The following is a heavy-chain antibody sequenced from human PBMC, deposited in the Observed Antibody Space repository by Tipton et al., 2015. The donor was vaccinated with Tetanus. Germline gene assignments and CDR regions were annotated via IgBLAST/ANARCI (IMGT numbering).Heavy chain of an antibody. CDR2: VYYTGDT. J-gene: IGHJ4*02. V-gene: IGHV4-61*01. CDR3: ARDVSVAGLRYFDV. CDR1: GGSVRSGSYS. Sequence: TLSLTCTVSGGSVRSGSYSWSWIRQPPGKGLEWVGYVYYTGDTNYNPSLKSRVTISMDRSENQISLKMTSVTAADTAVYYCARDVSVAGLRYFDVWGQGAPVTVSS. D-gene: IGHD3-9*01.